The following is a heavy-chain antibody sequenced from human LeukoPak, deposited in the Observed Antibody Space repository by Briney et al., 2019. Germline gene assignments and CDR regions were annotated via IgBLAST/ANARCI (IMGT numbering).Heavy chain of an antibody. V-gene: IGHV1-18*01. CDR1: GYSFISYG. CDR3: ARAVSRDDFWSGYYKGLYFDF. D-gene: IGHD3-3*01. Sequence: ASVKVSCKASGYSFISYGISWVRQAPGQGLEWMGRVSPYNGHTNYAPKLQGRITMTADTSTSTAYMELRSLRSDDTAVYFCARAVSRDDFWSGYYKGLYFDFWGQGTLVTVSS. J-gene: IGHJ4*02. CDR2: VSPYNGHT.